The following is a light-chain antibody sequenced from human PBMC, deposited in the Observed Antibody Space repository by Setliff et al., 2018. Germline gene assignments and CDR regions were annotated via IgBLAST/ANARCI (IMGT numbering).Light chain of an antibody. CDR1: QSVSRSY. J-gene: IGKJ5*01. Sequence: EIVLTQSPDTLSLSPGERAILSCRASQSVSRSYLAWYQKKLGQAPRLLLYGASSRATGTPDRFSGSGSGTDFTLTISRLEPEDFAVYYCQQYDTSPTVGQGTRLEIK. CDR2: GAS. V-gene: IGKV3-20*01. CDR3: QQYDTSPT.